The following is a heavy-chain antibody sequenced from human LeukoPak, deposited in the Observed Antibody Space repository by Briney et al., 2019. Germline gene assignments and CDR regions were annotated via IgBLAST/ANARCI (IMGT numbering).Heavy chain of an antibody. D-gene: IGHD2-8*01. V-gene: IGHV1-69*13. CDR2: IIPIFGTA. CDR3: ARRDIVLMVYAS. CDR1: GGTFSSYA. Sequence: ASVKVSCKASGGTFSSYAISWMRQAPGQGLEWMGGIIPIFGTANYAQKFQGRVTITADESTSTAYMELSSLRSEDTAVYYCARRDIVLMVYASWGQGTLVTVSS. J-gene: IGHJ4*02.